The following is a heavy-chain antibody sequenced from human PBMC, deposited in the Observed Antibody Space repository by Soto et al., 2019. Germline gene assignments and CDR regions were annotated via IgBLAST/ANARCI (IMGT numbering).Heavy chain of an antibody. D-gene: IGHD6-13*01. Sequence: GDSLKISCKGCGYSFTSYWIGWVRQMPGKGLEWMGIIYPGDSDTRYSPSFQGQVTISADKSISTAYLQWSSLKASDTAMYYCARRGIAAAGTTYGMDVWGQGTTVTVSS. CDR2: IYPGDSDT. CDR3: ARRGIAAAGTTYGMDV. CDR1: GYSFTSYW. J-gene: IGHJ6*02. V-gene: IGHV5-51*01.